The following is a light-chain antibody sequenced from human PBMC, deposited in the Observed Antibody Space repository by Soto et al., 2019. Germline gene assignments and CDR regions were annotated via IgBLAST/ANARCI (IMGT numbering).Light chain of an antibody. J-gene: IGKJ4*01. Sequence: EIVLTQSPDTLSLSPGERATLSCRASQSVSSSFLAWYPQKPGQAPRLLIYRASSRATGIPDRFTGSGSGTDFTLTISRLEPEDFAVYYCQQYESSPLTFGGGAKVEIK. CDR3: QQYESSPLT. CDR1: QSVSSSF. CDR2: RAS. V-gene: IGKV3-20*01.